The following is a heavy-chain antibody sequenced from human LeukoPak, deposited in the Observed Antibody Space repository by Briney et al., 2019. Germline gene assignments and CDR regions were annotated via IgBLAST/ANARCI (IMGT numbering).Heavy chain of an antibody. CDR3: TTERVVGATAADY. D-gene: IGHD1-26*01. CDR2: IKSKTDGGTT. CDR1: GFTFSSYA. V-gene: IGHV3-15*01. J-gene: IGHJ4*02. Sequence: GGSLRLSCAASGFTFSSYAMHWVRQAPGKGLEWVGRIKSKTDGGTTDYAAPVKGRFTISRDDSKNTLYLQMNSLKTEDTAVYYCTTERVVGATAADYWGQGTLVTVSS.